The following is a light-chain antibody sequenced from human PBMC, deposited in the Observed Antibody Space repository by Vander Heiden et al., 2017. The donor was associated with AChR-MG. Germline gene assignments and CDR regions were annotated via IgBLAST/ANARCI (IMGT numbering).Light chain of an antibody. CDR2: DAS. CDR3: QYYGSLLT. J-gene: IGKJ2*01. CDR1: QDINIY. Sequence: IQMTQSPSSLSASVGDRVTISCQASQDINIYLNWYQQKPGKAPKLLIFDASKLEQGVPSRFSGRGYGTDFTVTISSLQPEDVATYYWQYYGSLLTFGQGTKLEIE. V-gene: IGKV1-33*01.